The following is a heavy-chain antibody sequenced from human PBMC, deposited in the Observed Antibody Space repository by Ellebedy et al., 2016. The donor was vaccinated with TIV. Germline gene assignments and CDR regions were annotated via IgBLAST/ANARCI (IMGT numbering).Heavy chain of an antibody. V-gene: IGHV3-23*01. CDR3: ATSTSPYYYYYGMDV. CDR1: GFTFSSYA. J-gene: IGHJ6*02. Sequence: GESLKISXAASGFTFSSYAMSWVRQAPGKGLEWVSAISGSGGSTYYADSVKGRFTISRDNSKNTLYLQMNSLRAEDTAVYYCATSTSPYYYYYGMDVWGQGTTVTVSS. CDR2: ISGSGGST. D-gene: IGHD2/OR15-2a*01.